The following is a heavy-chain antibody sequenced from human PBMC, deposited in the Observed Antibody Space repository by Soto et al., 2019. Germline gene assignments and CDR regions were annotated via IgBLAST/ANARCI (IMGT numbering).Heavy chain of an antibody. V-gene: IGHV4-30-4*08. CDR1: GGSISSGDYY. CDR2: IYYSGST. D-gene: IGHD5-18*01. CDR3: ARGEDTAMAPFFDY. J-gene: IGHJ4*02. Sequence: PSETLSLTCTVSGGSISSGDYYWSWIRQVPKKGLEWIGYIYYSGSTYYNPSLKSRVTISVDTSKNQFSLKLSSVTAADTAVYYCARGEDTAMAPFFDYWGQGTLVTVSS.